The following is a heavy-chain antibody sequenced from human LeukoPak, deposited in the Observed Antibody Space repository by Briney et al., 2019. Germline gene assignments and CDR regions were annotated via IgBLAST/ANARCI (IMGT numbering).Heavy chain of an antibody. J-gene: IGHJ3*01. CDR2: SYYSGST. D-gene: IGHD1-26*01. CDR3: ARGPFRGTGDGALGL. Sequence: SETLSLTCTVSGGSVSSSYWSWIRQPPGKGLEWMGYSYYSGSTHYTPSLTSRVTISVDTSKNQFSLTLTSVTAADTAIYYCARGPFRGTGDGALGLWGQGTMVTVS. CDR1: GGSVSSSY. V-gene: IGHV4-59*02.